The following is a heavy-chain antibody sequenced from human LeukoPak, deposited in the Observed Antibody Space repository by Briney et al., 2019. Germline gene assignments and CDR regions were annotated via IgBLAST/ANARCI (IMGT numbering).Heavy chain of an antibody. V-gene: IGHV3-23*01. J-gene: IGHJ4*02. Sequence: QTGGSLRLSCAASGFTFSSYAMSWVRQAPGKGLEWVSAISGSGNSTYYADSVKGRFTISRDNSKNTLYPQMSSLRAEDTAVYYCAKTLPRFGELYFDYWGQGTLVTVSS. CDR1: GFTFSSYA. D-gene: IGHD3-10*01. CDR3: AKTLPRFGELYFDY. CDR2: ISGSGNST.